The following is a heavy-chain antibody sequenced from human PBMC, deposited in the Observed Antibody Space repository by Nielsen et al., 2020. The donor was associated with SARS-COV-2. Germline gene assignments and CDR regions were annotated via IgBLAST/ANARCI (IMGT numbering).Heavy chain of an antibody. D-gene: IGHD3-16*01. Sequence: GGSLRPPWAAPGLIAGKTYRNWVRQAPERGRGWVSVIFSDGGTYYTDSVKGRFTISRDTSRNTLFLQMNSLRDEDTGVYYCARDGVGYYYYMDVWGKGTTVTVSS. J-gene: IGHJ6*03. CDR1: GLIAGKTY. CDR2: IFSDGGT. CDR3: ARDGVGYYYYMDV. V-gene: IGHV3-66*01.